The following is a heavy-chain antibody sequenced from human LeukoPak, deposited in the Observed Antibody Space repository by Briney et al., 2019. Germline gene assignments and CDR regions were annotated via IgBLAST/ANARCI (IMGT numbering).Heavy chain of an antibody. V-gene: IGHV4-31*03. CDR3: ARDPSYYDILTGYYVRAFDI. Sequence: SETLSLTCTVSGGSISSGGYYWSWIRQHPGKGLEWIGYIYYSGSTYYNPSLKSRVTISVDTSKNQFSLKLSAVTAADTAVYYCARDPSYYDILTGYYVRAFDIWGQGTMVTVSS. CDR2: IYYSGST. CDR1: GGSISSGGYY. D-gene: IGHD3-9*01. J-gene: IGHJ3*02.